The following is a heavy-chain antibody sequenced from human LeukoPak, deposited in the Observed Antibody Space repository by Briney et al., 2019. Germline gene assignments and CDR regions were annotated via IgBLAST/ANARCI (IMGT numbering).Heavy chain of an antibody. D-gene: IGHD2-21*02. CDR3: AREGHIVVVTGLL. J-gene: IGHJ4*02. CDR2: IYTSGST. CDR1: GGSISSGSYY. V-gene: IGHV4-61*02. Sequence: SQTLSLTCTVSGGSISSGSYYWRWLRQPAGTGLEWIGRIYTSGSTNYNPSLKSRVTISVDTSKNQFSLKLSSVTAADTAVYYCAREGHIVVVTGLLWGQGTLVTVSS.